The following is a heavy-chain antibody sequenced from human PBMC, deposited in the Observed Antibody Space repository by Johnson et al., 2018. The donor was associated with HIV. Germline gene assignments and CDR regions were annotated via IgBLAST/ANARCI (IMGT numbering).Heavy chain of an antibody. CDR1: GFTFSAYA. CDR3: AREIGYSSSWYLGSGWYPDAFDI. CDR2: ISYDENNK. V-gene: IGHV3-30-3*01. J-gene: IGHJ3*02. D-gene: IGHD6-13*01. Sequence: QVQLVESGGGVVQPGRSLRLSCAASGFTFSAYAVHWVRQAPGKGLEWLAIISYDENNKYYADSVKARFTISRDNSKNTLYLQMNSLRAEDTAVYYCAREIGYSSSWYLGSGWYPDAFDIWGQGTMVTVSS.